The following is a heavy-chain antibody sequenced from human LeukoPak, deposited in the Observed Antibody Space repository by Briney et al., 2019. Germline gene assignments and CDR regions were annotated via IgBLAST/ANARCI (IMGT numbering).Heavy chain of an antibody. CDR2: ISYDGSNK. CDR3: ARDLRKYYFDY. V-gene: IGHV3-30-3*01. J-gene: IGHJ4*02. Sequence: GGSLRLSCAASGFTFDDYAMHWVRQAPGKGLEWVAVISYDGSNKYYADSVKGRFTISRDNSKNTLYLQMNSLRAEDTAVYYCARDLRKYYFDYWGQGTLVTVSS. CDR1: GFTFDDYA. D-gene: IGHD1-14*01.